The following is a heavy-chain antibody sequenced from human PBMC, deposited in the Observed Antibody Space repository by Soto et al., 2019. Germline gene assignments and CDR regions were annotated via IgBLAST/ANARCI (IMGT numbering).Heavy chain of an antibody. V-gene: IGHV3-23*01. CDR2: ISGSGDNT. Sequence: GGSLGLSCPTSGFTFRSYAMSWVRQAPGKGLEWVSAISGSGDNTYYADSVKGRFTLSRDNSKNTLYLQMNSLRAEDTAIYYCAKEAGVVVIGEGCFDYWGRGTLVTVSS. CDR3: AKEAGVVVIGEGCFDY. CDR1: GFTFRSYA. D-gene: IGHD2-15*01. J-gene: IGHJ4*02.